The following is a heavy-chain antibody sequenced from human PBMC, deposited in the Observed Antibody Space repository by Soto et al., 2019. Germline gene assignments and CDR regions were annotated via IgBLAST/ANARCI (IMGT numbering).Heavy chain of an antibody. D-gene: IGHD3-9*01. J-gene: IGHJ4*02. Sequence: SETLSLTCAVYGGSFSGYYWSWIRQPPGKGLEWIGEINHSGSTNYNPSLKSRVTISVDTSKNQFSLKLSFVTAADTAVYYCARDGVDDILTGYSPAFDYWGQGTLVTVSS. V-gene: IGHV4-34*01. CDR3: ARDGVDDILTGYSPAFDY. CDR2: INHSGST. CDR1: GGSFSGYY.